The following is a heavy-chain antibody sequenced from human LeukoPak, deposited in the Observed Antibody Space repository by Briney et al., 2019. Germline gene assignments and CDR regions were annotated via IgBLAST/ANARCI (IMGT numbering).Heavy chain of an antibody. Sequence: SETLSPTCTVSSGSISPYYWSWIRQPPGKGLEWIGYVYYSGSTNYNPSLKSRVTISLETSKNQFSLKLSSVTAADTAVYYCVRGLTGVVGAADVWGKGTTVTVSS. V-gene: IGHV4-59*01. CDR1: SGSISPYY. CDR3: VRGLTGVVGAADV. J-gene: IGHJ6*04. D-gene: IGHD2-15*01. CDR2: VYYSGST.